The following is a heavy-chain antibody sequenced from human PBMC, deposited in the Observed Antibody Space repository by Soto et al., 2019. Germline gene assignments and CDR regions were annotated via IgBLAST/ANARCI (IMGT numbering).Heavy chain of an antibody. CDR3: ARDTVSDITMIVVVIPWN. CDR1: GFTFGSYA. CDR2: ISYDGSNK. V-gene: IGHV3-30-3*01. Sequence: PGGSLRLSCAASGFTFGSYAMHWVRQAPGKGLEWVAVISYDGSNKYYADSVKGRFTISRDNSKNTLYLQMNSLRAEDTAVYYCARDTVSDITMIVVVIPWNWGQGTLVIVSS. J-gene: IGHJ4*02. D-gene: IGHD3-22*01.